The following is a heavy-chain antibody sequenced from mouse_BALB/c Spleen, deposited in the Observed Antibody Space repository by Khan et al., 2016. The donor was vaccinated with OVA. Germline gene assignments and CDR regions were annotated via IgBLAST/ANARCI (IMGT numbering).Heavy chain of an antibody. D-gene: IGHD2-1*01. V-gene: IGHV5-17*02. CDR2: ISSGSSTI. Sequence: DVHLVESGGGLVQPGGSRKLSCAASGFTFSSFGMHWVRQAPKKGLAWVAYISSGSSTIYYVDTVKGRFTISRDSPKHTLFLQMPSIRSEDTAMYYCARSGGNFHWYFDVWGAGTSVTGSS. CDR1: GFTFSSFG. J-gene: IGHJ1*01. CDR3: ARSGGNFHWYFDV.